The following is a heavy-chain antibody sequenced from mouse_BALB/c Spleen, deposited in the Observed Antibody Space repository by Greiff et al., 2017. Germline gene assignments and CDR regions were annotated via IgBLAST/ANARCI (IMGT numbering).Heavy chain of an antibody. V-gene: IGHV3-2*02. CDR3: AIYYGSKPF. CDR2: ISYSGST. CDR1: GYSITSDYA. D-gene: IGHD1-1*01. Sequence: EVKLVESGPGLVKPSQSLSLTCTVTGYSITSDYAWNWIRQFPGNKLEWMGYISYSGSTSYNPSLKSRISITRDTSKNLFFLQLNSVTTEDTATYYCAIYYGSKPFWGQGTLVTVSA. J-gene: IGHJ3*01.